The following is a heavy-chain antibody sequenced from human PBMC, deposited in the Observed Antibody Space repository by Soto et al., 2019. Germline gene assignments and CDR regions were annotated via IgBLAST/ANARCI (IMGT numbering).Heavy chain of an antibody. D-gene: IGHD6-13*01. CDR1: GYTFTSYY. CDR2: INPSGGST. V-gene: IGHV1-46*01. J-gene: IGHJ4*02. CDR3: ASTEVRSYRSSWYNY. Sequence: QVQLVQSGAEVKKPGASVKVSCKASGYTFTSYYMHWVRQAPGQGLEWMGIINPSGGSTSYAQKFQGRVTLTRDTSTSTVYMELSSLRSEDTAVYYCASTEVRSYRSSWYNYWGQGTLVTVSS.